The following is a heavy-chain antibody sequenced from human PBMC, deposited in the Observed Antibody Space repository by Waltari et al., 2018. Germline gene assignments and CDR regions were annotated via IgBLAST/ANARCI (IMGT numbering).Heavy chain of an antibody. CDR3: AKAPFRVTIFGVVEDYYYYGMDV. D-gene: IGHD3-3*01. V-gene: IGHV3-23*01. CDR2: ISGSGGST. CDR1: GFTFSSYA. Sequence: EVQLLESGGGLVQPGGSLRLSCAASGFTFSSYAMSWVRQAPGKGLEGDSAISGSGGSTYYADSVKGRFTISRDNSKNTLYLQMNILRAEDTAVYYCAKAPFRVTIFGVVEDYYYYGMDVWGQGTTVTVSS. J-gene: IGHJ6*02.